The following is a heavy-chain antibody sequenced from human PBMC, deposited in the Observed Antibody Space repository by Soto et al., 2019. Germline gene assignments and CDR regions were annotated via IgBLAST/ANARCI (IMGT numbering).Heavy chain of an antibody. CDR3: ASVLSTGLGSGNYANGMDV. D-gene: IGHD3-3*01. CDR1: GGSISSGGYY. J-gene: IGHJ6*02. V-gene: IGHV4-30-2*01. CDR2: IYHSGST. Sequence: SETLSLTCAVSGGSISSGGYYWSWIGQPPGKGLEWIGYIYHSGSTYYNPSLKSRVTISVDRYKNQFSLKLSSVTAADTAVYYCASVLSTGLGSGNYANGMDVSGQGTTVSVSS.